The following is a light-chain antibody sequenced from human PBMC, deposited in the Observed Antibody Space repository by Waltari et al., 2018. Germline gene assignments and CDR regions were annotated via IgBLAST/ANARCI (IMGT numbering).Light chain of an antibody. CDR3: GTWDSSLDSWV. J-gene: IGLJ3*02. CDR2: ENE. V-gene: IGLV1-51*02. CDR1: NSNLGNTY. Sequence: QSVLTQPPSVSAAPGQKVTISCSGSNSNLGNTYVSWFQHFPGTAPKLLIYENEKRPSGIPDRFSASKSGTSATLAITGLQTGDEADFYCGTWDSSLDSWVFGGGTKLTVL.